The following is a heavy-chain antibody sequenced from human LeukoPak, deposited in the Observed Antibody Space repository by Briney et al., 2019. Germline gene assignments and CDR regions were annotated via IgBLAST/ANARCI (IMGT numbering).Heavy chain of an antibody. Sequence: GGSLRLCCTASGFTFIKGWMSWVRQAPGKGLVWVSRISSDGSSTTYADSVKGRFTISRDNAKNTLYLQMNSLRAEDTAVYYCGRGGKVEQLVLARWGQGSLVTVSS. J-gene: IGHJ4*02. CDR1: GFTFIKGW. V-gene: IGHV3-74*01. D-gene: IGHD6-13*01. CDR3: GRGGKVEQLVLAR. CDR2: ISSDGSST.